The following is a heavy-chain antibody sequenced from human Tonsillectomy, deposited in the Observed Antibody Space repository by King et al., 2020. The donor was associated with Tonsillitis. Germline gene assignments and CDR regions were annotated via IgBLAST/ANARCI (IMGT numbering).Heavy chain of an antibody. CDR1: GFTFSSYG. J-gene: IGHJ6*02. V-gene: IGHV3-33*05. CDR3: ARDYSSSWYSYYGMDV. CDR2: ISYDGSNK. Sequence: VQLMESGGGVVQPGRSLRLSCAASGFTFSSYGMHWVRQAPGKGLEWVAVISYDGSNKYYADSVKGRFTISRDNSKNTLYLQMNSLRAEDTAVYYCARDYSSSWYSYYGMDVWGQGTTVTVSS. D-gene: IGHD6-13*01.